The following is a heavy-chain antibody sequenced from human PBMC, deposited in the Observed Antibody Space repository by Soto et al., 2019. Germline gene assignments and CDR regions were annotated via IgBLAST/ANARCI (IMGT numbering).Heavy chain of an antibody. V-gene: IGHV3-23*01. CDR3: GKGGYDSLFDI. D-gene: IGHD3-16*01. J-gene: IGHJ3*02. CDR1: GFPFSSYA. CDR2: IRGSGART. Sequence: GGSLRLSCVASGFPFSSYAMSWVRQTPEKGLEWVSGIRGSGARTHYADSVKVRATNSWDNSNNILSRQMHILTVEHTAIHFRGKGGYDSLFDIWGQGTVVTVSS.